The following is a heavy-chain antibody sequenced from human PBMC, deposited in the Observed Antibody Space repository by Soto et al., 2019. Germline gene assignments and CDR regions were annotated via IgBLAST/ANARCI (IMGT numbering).Heavy chain of an antibody. CDR3: ARQAARNYIDS. V-gene: IGHV3-11*01. Sequence: GGSLRLSCVASGFTFSDYSMGWIRQAPGEGLEWLAFIDSRGRTLSYADSVRGRFTISRDNAENSVYLQMDSLRADDTAVYYCARQAARNYIDSWGQGNSGTVSS. J-gene: IGHJ4*02. D-gene: IGHD6-6*01. CDR1: GFTFSDYS. CDR2: IDSRGRTL.